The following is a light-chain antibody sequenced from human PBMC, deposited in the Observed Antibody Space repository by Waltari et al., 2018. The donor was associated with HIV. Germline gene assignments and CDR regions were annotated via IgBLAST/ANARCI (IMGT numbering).Light chain of an antibody. CDR1: QYIGNF. CDR3: QQYHTYPPYT. CDR2: GAS. V-gene: IGKV1-8*01. J-gene: IGKJ2*01. Sequence: AVRMTQSPSSLSASPGDRVTITCRASQYIGNFLAWYQHQPGKAPKLLSYGASTLQSGVPSRFSGSGSGTDFTLTISSLQSEDFAIYFCQQYHTYPPYTFGPGTKVE.